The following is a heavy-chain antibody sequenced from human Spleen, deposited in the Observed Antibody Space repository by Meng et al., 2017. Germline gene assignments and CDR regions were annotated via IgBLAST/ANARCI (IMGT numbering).Heavy chain of an antibody. J-gene: IGHJ5*02. CDR1: GGAFSGYY. V-gene: IGHV4-34*01. CDR3: ARGPPLWFGERNWFDP. D-gene: IGHD3-10*01. CDR2: INDSGST. Sequence: SETLSLTCTTYGGAFSGYYWSWIRQIAGKGLEWIGEINDSGSTDYNPSLYSRVTISVDTSKNQFSLKLSSVTAADTAVYYCARGPPLWFGERNWFDPWGQGTLVTVSS.